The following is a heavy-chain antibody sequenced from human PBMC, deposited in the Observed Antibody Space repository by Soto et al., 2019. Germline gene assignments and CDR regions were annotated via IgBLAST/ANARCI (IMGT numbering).Heavy chain of an antibody. CDR3: ARQYYYDSSGSSDYYYYGMDV. CDR1: GGSISSSSYY. J-gene: IGHJ6*02. Sequence: QLQLQESGPGLVKPSETLSLTCTVSGGSISSSSYYWGWIRQPPGKGLEWIGSIYYSGSTYYNPSLTSRVTISVDTSKNQFSLKLSSVTAADTAVYYCARQYYYDSSGSSDYYYYGMDVWGQGTTVTVSS. CDR2: IYYSGST. D-gene: IGHD3-22*01. V-gene: IGHV4-39*01.